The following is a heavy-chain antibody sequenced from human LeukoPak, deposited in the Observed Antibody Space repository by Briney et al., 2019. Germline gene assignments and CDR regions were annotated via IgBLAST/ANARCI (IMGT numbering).Heavy chain of an antibody. V-gene: IGHV4-34*01. CDR1: GGSFSGYY. CDR2: INHSGST. J-gene: IGHJ3*02. CDR3: ARHKEKGAFDI. Sequence: SSETLSLTCAVYGGSFSGYYWSWIRQPPGKGLEWIGEINHSGSTNYNPSLKSRVTISVDTSKNQFSLKLSSVTAADTAVYYCARHKEKGAFDIWGQGTMVTVSS.